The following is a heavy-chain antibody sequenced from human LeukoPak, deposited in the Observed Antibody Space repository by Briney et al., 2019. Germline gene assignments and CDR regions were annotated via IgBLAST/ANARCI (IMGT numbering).Heavy chain of an antibody. D-gene: IGHD4/OR15-4a*01. CDR3: ARHRNFGANFAIDY. CDR2: TNSGNTT. CDR1: GFTVSSNY. J-gene: IGHJ4*02. Sequence: GGSLRLSCAASGFTVSSNYMSWVRQAPGKGLEWVSAVTNSGNTTYYADSVKGRFTISKDNSKSTLHLQLNSLRAEDTAIYFCARHRNFGANFAIDYWGQGTLVTVSS. V-gene: IGHV3-53*01.